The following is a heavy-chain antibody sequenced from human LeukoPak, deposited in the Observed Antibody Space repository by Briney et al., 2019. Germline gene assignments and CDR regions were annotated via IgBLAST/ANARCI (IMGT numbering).Heavy chain of an antibody. V-gene: IGHV4-4*02. Sequence: SGTLSLTCAVSGGSISSSNWWSWVRQPPGKGLEWIGSIYYSGSTYYSPSLKSRVTISVDTSKNQFSLKLSSVTAADTAVYYCARSRGYSYGSASFDYWGQGTLVTVSS. J-gene: IGHJ4*02. CDR2: IYYSGST. CDR1: GGSISSSNW. D-gene: IGHD5-18*01. CDR3: ARSRGYSYGSASFDY.